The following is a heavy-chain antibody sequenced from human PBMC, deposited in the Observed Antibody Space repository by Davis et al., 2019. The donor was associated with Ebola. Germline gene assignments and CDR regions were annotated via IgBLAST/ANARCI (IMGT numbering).Heavy chain of an antibody. J-gene: IGHJ5*02. CDR1: GGSISSSNW. CDR3: ARDSGWLLTGWFDP. V-gene: IGHV4-4*02. CDR2: IYHSGST. Sequence: MPSETLSLTCAVSGGSISSSNWWSWVRPPPGKGLEWLGDIYHSGSTNYNPSLKSRVTISVDKSKNQFSLKLSSVTAADTAVYYCARDSGWLLTGWFDPWGQGTLVTVSS. D-gene: IGHD5-12*01.